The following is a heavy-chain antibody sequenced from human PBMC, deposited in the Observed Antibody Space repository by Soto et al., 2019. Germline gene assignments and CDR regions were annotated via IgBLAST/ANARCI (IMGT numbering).Heavy chain of an antibody. CDR2: IYHSGST. V-gene: IGHV4-30-2*01. J-gene: IGHJ4*02. CDR3: ARGGSSGWLFDY. CDR1: GGSISSGGYS. Sequence: SETLSLTCAVSGGSISSGGYSWSWIRQPPGKGLEWIGYIYHSGSTYYNPSLKSRVTISVDRSKNQFSLKLSSVTAADTAVYYCARGGSSGWLFDYWGQGTLVTVSS. D-gene: IGHD6-19*01.